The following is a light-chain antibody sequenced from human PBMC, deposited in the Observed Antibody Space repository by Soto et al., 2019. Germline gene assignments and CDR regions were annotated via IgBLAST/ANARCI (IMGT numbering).Light chain of an antibody. J-gene: IGKJ4*01. CDR2: VAS. V-gene: IGKV1-39*01. CDR1: QSVGTY. CDR3: QQSYNSPRT. Sequence: DIPMTQSPSSLSASVGDRVTITCRASQSVGTYLSWYQQKQGKAPKLLINVASTLQSGVPSRFSGSGSGTDFTLAISSLQPEDFATYYCQQSYNSPRTFGPGTKVEIK.